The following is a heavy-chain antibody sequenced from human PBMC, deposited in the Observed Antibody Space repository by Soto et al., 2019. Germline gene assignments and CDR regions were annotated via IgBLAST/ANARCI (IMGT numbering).Heavy chain of an antibody. V-gene: IGHV4-39*01. Sequence: SETLSLTCTVSGGSISSSSYYWGWIRQPPGKGLEWIGSIYYSGSTYYNPSLKSRVTISVDTSKNQFSLKLSSVTAADTAVYYCAVSAPGSRPHYWGQGTLVTVSS. CDR3: AVSAPGSRPHY. J-gene: IGHJ4*02. D-gene: IGHD1-26*01. CDR2: IYYSGST. CDR1: GGSISSSSYY.